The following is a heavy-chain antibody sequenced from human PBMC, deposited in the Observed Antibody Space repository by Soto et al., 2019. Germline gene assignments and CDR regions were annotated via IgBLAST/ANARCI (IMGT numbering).Heavy chain of an antibody. J-gene: IGHJ4*02. CDR1: GFTFSSYW. Sequence: EVQLVESGGGLVQPGGSLRLSCAASGFTFSSYWMHWVRQAPGQGLVWVSGINGDGETANYADSVRGRFIISRDNAKNILYLQMTSLTAEDTAVYYCARPRYDGSGTPFDHWGQGSLVTVSS. V-gene: IGHV3-74*01. CDR3: ARPRYDGSGTPFDH. CDR2: INGDGETA. D-gene: IGHD3-22*01.